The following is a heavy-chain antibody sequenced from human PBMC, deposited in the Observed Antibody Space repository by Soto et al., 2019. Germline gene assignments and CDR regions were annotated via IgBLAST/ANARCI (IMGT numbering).Heavy chain of an antibody. CDR3: AREQAWGGYYVSSPFDP. Sequence: SETLSLPCPVSGGSISSGGYYWSWIRQHPGKGLEWIGYIYYSGSTYYNPSLKSRVTISVDTSKNQFSLKLSSVTAADTAVYYCAREQAWGGYYVSSPFDPWGQGTLVTVSS. D-gene: IGHD3-3*01. CDR2: IYYSGST. J-gene: IGHJ5*02. CDR1: GGSISSGGYY. V-gene: IGHV4-31*03.